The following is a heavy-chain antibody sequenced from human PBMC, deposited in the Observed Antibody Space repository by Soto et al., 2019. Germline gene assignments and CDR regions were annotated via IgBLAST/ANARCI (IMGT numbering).Heavy chain of an antibody. CDR3: ARGPFCGNDCYFDV. D-gene: IGHD2-21*02. Sequence: SETLSLTCTVAGGSISGFYWSWVRQPAGKGLEWIGRIYSSGATRYNPSLRNRVTMSVDTSTDQYSLNLASMTAADTAVYFCARGPFCGNDCYFDVWGQGTQVTVSS. J-gene: IGHJ4*02. CDR1: GGSISGFY. V-gene: IGHV4-4*07. CDR2: IYSSGAT.